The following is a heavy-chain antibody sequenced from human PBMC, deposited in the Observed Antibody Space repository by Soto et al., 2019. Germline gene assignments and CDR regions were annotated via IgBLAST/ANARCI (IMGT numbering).Heavy chain of an antibody. V-gene: IGHV3-23*01. CDR3: AKVEDGYNPST. J-gene: IGHJ5*02. CDR2: IRARGDST. Sequence: GGSLRLSCAASGFTFSSYAMTWVRQAAGKGLEWVSTIRARGDSTFYGDSVKGRCTISRDNSDNTVYLQMNSLRAEDTAVYYCAKVEDGYNPSTWGQGTLVTVSS. CDR1: GFTFSSYA. D-gene: IGHD5-12*01.